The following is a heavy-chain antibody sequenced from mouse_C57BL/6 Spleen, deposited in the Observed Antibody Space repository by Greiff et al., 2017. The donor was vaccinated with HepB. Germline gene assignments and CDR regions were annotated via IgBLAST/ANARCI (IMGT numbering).Heavy chain of an antibody. V-gene: IGHV5-9*01. D-gene: IGHD2-3*01. CDR1: GFTFSSYT. J-gene: IGHJ2*01. CDR2: ISGGGGNT. CDR3: ARDGYYPYYFDY. Sequence: EVKLVESGGGLVKPGGSLKLSCAASGFTFSSYTMSWVRQTPEKRLEWVATISGGGGNTYYPDSVKGRFTISRDTAKNTLYLQMSSLRSEDTALYYCARDGYYPYYFDYWGQGTTLTVSS.